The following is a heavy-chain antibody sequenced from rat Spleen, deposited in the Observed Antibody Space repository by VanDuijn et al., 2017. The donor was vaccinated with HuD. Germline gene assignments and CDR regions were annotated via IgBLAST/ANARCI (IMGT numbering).Heavy chain of an antibody. CDR3: ATPTIAAVGYYFDY. D-gene: IGHD1-2*01. CDR2: ILYDGTRT. CDR1: GFTFSDFN. Sequence: EVQLVESGGGLVQPGRSLKLSCAASGFTFSDFNMAWVRQAPKKGLEWVANILYDGTRTYYRDSVKGRFTISRDNAKSSLYLQMDSLRSEDTATYYCATPTIAAVGYYFDYWGQGVMVTVSS. V-gene: IGHV5S10*01. J-gene: IGHJ2*01.